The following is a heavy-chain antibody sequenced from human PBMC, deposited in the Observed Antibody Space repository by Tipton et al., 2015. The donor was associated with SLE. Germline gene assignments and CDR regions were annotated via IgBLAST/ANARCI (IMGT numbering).Heavy chain of an antibody. J-gene: IGHJ4*02. V-gene: IGHV3-23*01. CDR2: ISTTGIST. CDR3: AKKVAGLEE. Sequence: SLRLSCAASGFTFTNYAMSWVRQAPGKGLEWVSGISTTGISTYYSDSVKGRCTISRDNSKNTLFLQMNSLTVEDTAIYYCAKKVAGLEEWGQGTLVSVSS. D-gene: IGHD3/OR15-3a*01. CDR1: GFTFTNYA.